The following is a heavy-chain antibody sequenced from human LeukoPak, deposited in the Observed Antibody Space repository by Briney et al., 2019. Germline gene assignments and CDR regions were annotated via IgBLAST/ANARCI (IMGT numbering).Heavy chain of an antibody. CDR1: GFTFSSYE. V-gene: IGHV3-48*03. CDR3: ARLDTYYYYGMDV. D-gene: IGHD5-18*01. Sequence: PGGSLRLSCAASGFTFSSYEINWVRQAPGKGLEWVSYISGSGSRIDYADYVKGRFTISRHNSKNTLYLQMNSLRAEDTAVYYCARLDTYYYYGMDVWGQGTTVTVSS. CDR2: ISGSGSRI. J-gene: IGHJ6*02.